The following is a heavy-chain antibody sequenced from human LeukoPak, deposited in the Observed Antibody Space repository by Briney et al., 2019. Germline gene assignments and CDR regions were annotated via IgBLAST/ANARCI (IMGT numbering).Heavy chain of an antibody. Sequence: ASVKVSCKASGGTFSSYAISWVRQAPGQGLEWMGGIIPIFGTANYAQKFQGRVTITADESTSTAYMELSSLRSEDTAVYYCARAANRIQLSWFDPWGQGTLVTVSS. CDR3: ARAANRIQLSWFDP. CDR1: GGTFSSYA. CDR2: IIPIFGTA. D-gene: IGHD5-18*01. J-gene: IGHJ5*02. V-gene: IGHV1-69*13.